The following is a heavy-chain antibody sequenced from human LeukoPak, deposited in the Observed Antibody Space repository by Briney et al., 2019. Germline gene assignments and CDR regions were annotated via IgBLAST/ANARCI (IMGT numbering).Heavy chain of an antibody. J-gene: IGHJ4*02. Sequence: ASVKVSCKASGYTFTSYGISWVRRAPGQGLGWMGWISAYNGNTNYAQKLQGRVTMTTDTFTSTAYMELRSLRSDDTAVYYCARDVMSSGWYSFDYWGQGTLVTVPS. V-gene: IGHV1-18*01. CDR3: ARDVMSSGWYSFDY. D-gene: IGHD6-19*01. CDR1: GYTFTSYG. CDR2: ISAYNGNT.